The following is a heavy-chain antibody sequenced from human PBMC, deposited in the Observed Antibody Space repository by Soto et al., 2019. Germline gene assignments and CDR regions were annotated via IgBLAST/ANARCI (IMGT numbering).Heavy chain of an antibody. J-gene: IGHJ4*02. V-gene: IGHV3-23*01. CDR1: GFTFSSYA. CDR3: ATTCYSYGYGCGRIDY. CDR2: ISGSGGST. D-gene: IGHD5-18*01. Sequence: EVQLLESGGGLVQPGGSLRLSCAGSGFTFSSYAMSWVRQAPGKGLEWVSAISGSGGSTYYADSVKGRFTISRDNSKNTLYLQMNSLRAEDTAVYYCATTCYSYGYGCGRIDYWGQGTLVTVSS.